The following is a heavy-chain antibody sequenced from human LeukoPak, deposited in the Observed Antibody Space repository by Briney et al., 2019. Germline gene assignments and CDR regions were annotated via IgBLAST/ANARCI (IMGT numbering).Heavy chain of an antibody. D-gene: IGHD6-19*01. CDR1: GFTFSSYA. J-gene: IGHJ1*01. CDR2: ISYDGSNK. V-gene: IGHV3-30-3*01. CDR3: ARDPMQQWLVPEYFQH. Sequence: GRSLRLSCAASGFTFSSYAMHWVRQAPGKGLEWVAVISYDGSNKYYADSVKGRFTISRDNSKNTPYLQMNSLRAEDTAVYYCARDPMQQWLVPEYFQHWGQGTLVTVSS.